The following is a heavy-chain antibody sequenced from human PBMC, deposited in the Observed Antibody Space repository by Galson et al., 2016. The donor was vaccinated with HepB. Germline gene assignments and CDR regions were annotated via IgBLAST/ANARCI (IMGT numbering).Heavy chain of an antibody. CDR2: ISSSGTST. CDR3: AKGAGACWSGYFRDYYYYYMHV. CDR1: GFTFTDYA. Sequence: SLRLSCAASGFTFTDYAVTWVRQAPGKGLQWVSAISSSGTSTYYADSVKDRFIISRDNSKNTVYLQLNSLRAEDTAVYYCAKGAGACWSGYFRDYYYYYMHVWGKGTTVTVSS. D-gene: IGHD3-3*01. V-gene: IGHV3-23*01. J-gene: IGHJ6*03.